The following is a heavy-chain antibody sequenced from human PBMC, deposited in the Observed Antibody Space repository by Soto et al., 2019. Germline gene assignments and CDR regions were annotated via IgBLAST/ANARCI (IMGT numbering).Heavy chain of an antibody. CDR3: ARAPGGQLWLRHDAFDI. D-gene: IGHD5-18*01. CDR2: IYYGGST. CDR1: DGSISRSTFY. J-gene: IGHJ3*02. Sequence: SETLSLTCTVSDGSISRSTFYWGWIRQPPGKGLEWIGYIYYGGSTNYNPSLKSRVTISVDTSKNQFSLKLSSVTAADTAVYYCARAPGGQLWLRHDAFDIWGQGTMVTVSS. V-gene: IGHV4-61*05.